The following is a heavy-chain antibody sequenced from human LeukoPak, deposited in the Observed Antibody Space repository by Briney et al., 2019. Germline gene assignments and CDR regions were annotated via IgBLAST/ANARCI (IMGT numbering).Heavy chain of an antibody. CDR3: ARPSGGTPFKRFDY. CDR1: GGSISSGGYS. V-gene: IGHV4-30-2*01. Sequence: PSQTLSLTCAVSGGSISSGGYSWTWIPQPPGKGLEWIGEIGHNASANYNPSLKGRVTISVDTSKNQFSLKLTSVTAADTAVYYCARPSGGTPFKRFDYWGQGTLVTVSS. D-gene: IGHD1-1*01. J-gene: IGHJ4*02. CDR2: IGHNASA.